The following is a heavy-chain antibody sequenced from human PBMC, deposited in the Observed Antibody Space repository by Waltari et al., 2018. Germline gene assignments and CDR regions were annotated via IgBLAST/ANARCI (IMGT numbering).Heavy chain of an antibody. CDR1: GFSLNTSGVG. D-gene: IGHD3-22*01. J-gene: IGHJ4*02. V-gene: IGHV2-5*01. Sequence: QITLKESGPTLVKPTQTLTLTCTFSGFSLNTSGVGVGWIRQPPGKALEWLALIYWNDDKRYSPSLKSRLTITKDTSKNQVVLTMTNMDPVDTATYYCAQSTPTYYYDSSGYYYPLFFDYWGQGTLVTVSS. CDR3: AQSTPTYYYDSSGYYYPLFFDY. CDR2: IYWNDDK.